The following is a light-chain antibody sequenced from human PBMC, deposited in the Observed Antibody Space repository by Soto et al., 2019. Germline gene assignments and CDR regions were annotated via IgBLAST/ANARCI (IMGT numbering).Light chain of an antibody. V-gene: IGKV3-20*01. Sequence: ENVLTQSPGTLSLSPGERATLSCRASQSVSANYLAWYQQKFGQPPRLIVYGASSRATVIPSRFSGSGSGRGCRLITGRPVPEDFAVYLCNQDGSSPHPGSSPLPFGGGTKVEIK. J-gene: IGKJ4*01. CDR1: QSVSANY. CDR2: GAS. CDR3: NQDGSSPHPGSSPLP.